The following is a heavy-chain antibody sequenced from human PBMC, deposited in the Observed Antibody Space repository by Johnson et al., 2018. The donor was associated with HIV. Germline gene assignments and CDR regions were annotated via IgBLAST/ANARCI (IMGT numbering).Heavy chain of an antibody. Sequence: VQLVESGGGLVQPGGSLRLSCVASGFTFSRYAMNWVRQAPGKGLEWVSSVTGSGGTSYYADSVKGRFTISRDNSKNTLYLQMNSLIAEDTAVYYCAYRGDYDFWSGYPDAFDIWGRGTMVTVSS. V-gene: IGHV3-23*04. J-gene: IGHJ3*02. CDR3: AYRGDYDFWSGYPDAFDI. CDR2: VTGSGGTS. CDR1: GFTFSRYA. D-gene: IGHD3-3*01.